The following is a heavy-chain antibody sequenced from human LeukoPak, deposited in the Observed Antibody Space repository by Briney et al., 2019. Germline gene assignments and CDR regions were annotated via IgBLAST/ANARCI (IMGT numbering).Heavy chain of an antibody. D-gene: IGHD5-18*01. Sequence: SETLSLTCTVSGYSLSSGYYWGWIRQPPGKGLEWIGSIYHSGSTYYNPSLKSRVTISVDTSKNQFSLKLSSVTAADTAVYYCARVLVDTAMVTWDYWGQGTLVTVSS. J-gene: IGHJ4*02. V-gene: IGHV4-38-2*02. CDR1: GYSLSSGYY. CDR3: ARVLVDTAMVTWDY. CDR2: IYHSGST.